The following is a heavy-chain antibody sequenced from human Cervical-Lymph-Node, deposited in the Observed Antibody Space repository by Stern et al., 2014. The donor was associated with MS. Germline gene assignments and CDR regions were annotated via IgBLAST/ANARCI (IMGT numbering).Heavy chain of an antibody. CDR3: AKGRGYLLDY. CDR1: GFTFDDYA. J-gene: IGHJ4*02. D-gene: IGHD5-18*01. Sequence: EVQLVESGGGLVQPGRSLRLSCAASGFTFDDYAMHWVRQAPGQGLEWVSGISWNSGSIGYADSVKGRFTISRDNAKNSLYLQMNSLRAEDTALYYCAKGRGYLLDYWGQGTLVTVSS. V-gene: IGHV3-9*01. CDR2: ISWNSGSI.